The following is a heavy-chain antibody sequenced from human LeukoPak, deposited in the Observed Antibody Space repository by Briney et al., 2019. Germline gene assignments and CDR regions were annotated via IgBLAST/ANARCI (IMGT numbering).Heavy chain of an antibody. CDR1: GGTFSSYA. CDR2: INPDSGGT. D-gene: IGHD6-19*01. V-gene: IGHV1-2*02. Sequence: GASVEVSCKASGGTFSSYAISWVRQAPGQGLEWMGWINPDSGGTDYAQNFQGRVTMTRDTSISTAYMELSRLRSDDTAVYYCARDSGWYSFDYWGQGTLVTVSS. J-gene: IGHJ4*02. CDR3: ARDSGWYSFDY.